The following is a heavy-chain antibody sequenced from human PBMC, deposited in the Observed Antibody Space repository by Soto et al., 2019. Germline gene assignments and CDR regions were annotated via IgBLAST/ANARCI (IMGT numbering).Heavy chain of an antibody. CDR1: GYSFTSYG. V-gene: IGHV1-18*04. J-gene: IGHJ4*02. Sequence: ASVKVSCKASGYSFTSYGISWVRQAPGQGLEWMGWISAYNGNTNYAQKLQGRVTMTTDTSTSTAYMELRSLRSDDTAVYYCARELTLDYVFDYWGQGTLVTVSS. D-gene: IGHD4-17*01. CDR2: ISAYNGNT. CDR3: ARELTLDYVFDY.